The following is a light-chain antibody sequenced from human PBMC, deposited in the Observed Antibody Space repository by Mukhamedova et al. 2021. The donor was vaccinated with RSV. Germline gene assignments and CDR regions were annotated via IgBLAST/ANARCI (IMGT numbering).Light chain of an antibody. V-gene: IGKV1-39*01. CDR3: QQSYTIPFT. J-gene: IGKJ2*01. Sequence: WYQRRVHGKAPRLLIYGSSSLQSGVPSGFSGSGSGADFTLTINGLQPEDFATYYCQQSYTIPFTFGQGTKLEIK. CDR2: GSS.